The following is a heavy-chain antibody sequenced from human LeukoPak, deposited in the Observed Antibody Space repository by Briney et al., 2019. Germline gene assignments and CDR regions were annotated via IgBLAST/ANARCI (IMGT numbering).Heavy chain of an antibody. V-gene: IGHV3-30*04. D-gene: IGHD3-22*01. CDR3: AREQGISHYDSSGYTFDY. Sequence: GGSLRLSCAASGFTFSSYAMHWVRQAPGKGPEWVAVISYDGSNKYYADSVKGRFTISRDNSKNTLYLQMNSLRAEDTAVYYCAREQGISHYDSSGYTFDYWGQGTLVTVSS. CDR2: ISYDGSNK. J-gene: IGHJ4*02. CDR1: GFTFSSYA.